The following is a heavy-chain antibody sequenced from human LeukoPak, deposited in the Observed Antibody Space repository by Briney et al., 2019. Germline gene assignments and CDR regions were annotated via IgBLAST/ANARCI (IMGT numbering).Heavy chain of an antibody. V-gene: IGHV4-4*09. CDR2: ILISGST. CDR1: AASISNYY. Sequence: SETLSLTRAVSAASISNYYWSWIRQAPGKGLEWIGYILISGSTTYNPSFKGRVPIPLDTSKNRFAWNLNFGDAADPVVYYCASPRSGYRYTFDYWGQGALVTVSS. D-gene: IGHD3-22*01. J-gene: IGHJ4*02. CDR3: ASPRSGYRYTFDY.